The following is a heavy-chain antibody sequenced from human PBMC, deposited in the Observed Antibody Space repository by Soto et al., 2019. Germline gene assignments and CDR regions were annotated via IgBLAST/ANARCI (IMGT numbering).Heavy chain of an antibody. CDR1: GFTFSSYE. CDR2: ISSSGSTI. Sequence: PGGSLRLSCAASGFTFSSYEMNWVRQAPGKGLEWVSYISSSGSTIYYADSVKGRFTISRDNAKNSLYLQMNSLRAEDTAVYYCARVSPYCGGDCYREYFQHWGQGTLVTVSS. D-gene: IGHD2-21*02. J-gene: IGHJ1*01. V-gene: IGHV3-48*03. CDR3: ARVSPYCGGDCYREYFQH.